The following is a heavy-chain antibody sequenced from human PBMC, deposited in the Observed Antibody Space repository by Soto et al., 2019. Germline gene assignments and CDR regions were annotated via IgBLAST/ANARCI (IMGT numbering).Heavy chain of an antibody. Sequence: EASVKVSCKASGGTFSSYAISWVRQAPGQGLEWMGGIIPIFGTANYAQKFQGRVTITADESTSTAYMELSSLRSEDTAVYYCARDFRVVVAATYGMDVWGQGTTVTVSS. J-gene: IGHJ6*02. D-gene: IGHD2-15*01. CDR1: GGTFSSYA. CDR3: ARDFRVVVAATYGMDV. V-gene: IGHV1-69*13. CDR2: IIPIFGTA.